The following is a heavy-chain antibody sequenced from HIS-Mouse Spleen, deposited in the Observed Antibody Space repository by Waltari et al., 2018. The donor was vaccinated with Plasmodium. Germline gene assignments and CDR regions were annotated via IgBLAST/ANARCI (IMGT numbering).Heavy chain of an antibody. CDR2: IYYSGST. CDR3: ARDRITGTSYFDY. CDR1: GGSISRSSYY. D-gene: IGHD1-7*01. J-gene: IGHJ4*02. V-gene: IGHV4-39*07. Sequence: QLQLQESGPGLVKPSETLSPTCPVPGGSISRSSYYWGWIRQPPGKGLEWIGSIYYSGSTYYNPSLKSRVTISVDTSKNQFSLKLSSVTAADTAVYYCARDRITGTSYFDYWGQGTLVTVSS.